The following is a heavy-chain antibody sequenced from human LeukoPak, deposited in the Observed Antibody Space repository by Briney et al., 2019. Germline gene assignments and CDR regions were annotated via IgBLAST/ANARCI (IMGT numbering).Heavy chain of an antibody. Sequence: ASVKVSCKASGYTFSNYGISWVRQAPGQGLEWMGWISAHNGNTSYAQKLQDRVTMTTDTSTSTAYMELRGLRSDDTAVYYCARGSSGWYGYYFDYWGQGTLVTVSS. V-gene: IGHV1-18*01. CDR2: ISAHNGNT. CDR1: GYTFSNYG. CDR3: ARGSSGWYGYYFDY. J-gene: IGHJ4*02. D-gene: IGHD6-19*01.